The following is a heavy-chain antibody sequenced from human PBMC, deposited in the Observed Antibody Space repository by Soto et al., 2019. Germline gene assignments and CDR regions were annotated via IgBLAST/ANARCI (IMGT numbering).Heavy chain of an antibody. Sequence: LRLSCAASGFTFSSYWMSWVRQAPGKGLEWVANIKQDGSEKYYVDSVKGRFTISRDNAKNSLYLQMNSLRAEDTAVYYCARDRARSYYYDSSGLAGLDYWGQGTLVTVPQ. D-gene: IGHD3-22*01. CDR3: ARDRARSYYYDSSGLAGLDY. V-gene: IGHV3-7*03. CDR1: GFTFSSYW. J-gene: IGHJ4*02. CDR2: IKQDGSEK.